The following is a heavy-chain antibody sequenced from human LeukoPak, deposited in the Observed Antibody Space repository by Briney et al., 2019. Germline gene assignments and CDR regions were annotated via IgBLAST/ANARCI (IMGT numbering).Heavy chain of an antibody. CDR1: GFTLNSYE. Sequence: GGSLRLFCESSGFTLNSYEINCVRQAPGKGLEWVAYIDTSGEHIYYADSLKGRFTISRDNAKNLVYLQMNSLRAEDTAVYYCAKEPFYGSGTPSYFDYWGQGTLVTVSS. CDR3: AKEPFYGSGTPSYFDY. V-gene: IGHV3-48*03. D-gene: IGHD3-10*01. J-gene: IGHJ4*02. CDR2: IDTSGEHI.